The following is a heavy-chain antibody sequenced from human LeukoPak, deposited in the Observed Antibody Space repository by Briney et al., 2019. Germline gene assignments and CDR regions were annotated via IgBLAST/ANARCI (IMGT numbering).Heavy chain of an antibody. V-gene: IGHV1-46*01. J-gene: IGHJ4*02. CDR1: GYTFTSYY. D-gene: IGHD4-17*01. Sequence: GASVKVSCKASGYTFTSYYMHWVRQAPGQGLEWMGIINPSGGSTSYAQKFQGRVTMTKDTSTSTVYMELSSLRSEDTAVYYCARAPATTESSYYFDYWGQGTLVTVSS. CDR2: INPSGGST. CDR3: ARAPATTESSYYFDY.